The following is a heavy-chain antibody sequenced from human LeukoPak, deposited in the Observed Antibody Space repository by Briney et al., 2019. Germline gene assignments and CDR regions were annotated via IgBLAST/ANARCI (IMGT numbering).Heavy chain of an antibody. CDR2: INDSGSP. D-gene: IGHD3-16*01. V-gene: IGHV4-34*01. CDR3: ARRGRSGSPFDY. CDR1: GGSFSDYY. Sequence: PSETLSLTCAVYGGSFSDYYWIWIRQPPGKGLEWIGEINDSGSPNYNPSLKSRVTISVDTSKNQFPLKLSSVTAADTAVYYCARRGRSGSPFDYWGQGTLVAVSS. J-gene: IGHJ4*02.